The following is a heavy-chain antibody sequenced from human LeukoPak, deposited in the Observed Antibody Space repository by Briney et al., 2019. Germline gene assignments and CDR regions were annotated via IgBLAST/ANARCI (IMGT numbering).Heavy chain of an antibody. CDR1: GFTVSSNY. CDR2: IYSGGST. CDR3: ARFVVVVPAAMGNWFDP. Sequence: GGSLRLSCAASGFTVSSNYMSWVRQAPGKGLEWVSVIYSGGSTYYADSVKSRFTISRDNSKNTLYLQMNSLRAEDTAVYYCARFVVVVPAAMGNWFDPWGQGTLVTASS. V-gene: IGHV3-66*02. D-gene: IGHD2-2*01. J-gene: IGHJ5*02.